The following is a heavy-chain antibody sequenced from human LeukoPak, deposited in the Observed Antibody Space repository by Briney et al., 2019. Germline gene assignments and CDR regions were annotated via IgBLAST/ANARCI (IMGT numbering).Heavy chain of an antibody. CDR1: GRSIGSYY. V-gene: IGHV4-4*07. D-gene: IGHD1-14*01. CDR2: IHTSGST. J-gene: IGHJ6*03. CDR3: ARDITGGYYYYYMDV. Sequence: PSETLFLTCTVPGRSIGSYYCASIRQPAGKGLEWIEPIHTSGSTNSNPSLKSRDNMAEHTYKNQFSPKQTSVTAEVAALYYCARDITGGYYYYYMDVWGKGTTVTVSS.